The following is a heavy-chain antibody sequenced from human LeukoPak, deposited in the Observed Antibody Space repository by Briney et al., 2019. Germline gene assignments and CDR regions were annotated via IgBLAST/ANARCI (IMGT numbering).Heavy chain of an antibody. Sequence: GGSQRLSCAASGFTFSSYSMNWVRQAPGKGLEWVSYISSSSSTIYYADSVKGRFTISRDNAKNSLYLQMNSLRAEDTAVYYCARDSSGWYGYYFDYWGQGTLVTVSS. J-gene: IGHJ4*02. CDR3: ARDSSGWYGYYFDY. V-gene: IGHV3-48*04. D-gene: IGHD6-19*01. CDR1: GFTFSSYS. CDR2: ISSSSSTI.